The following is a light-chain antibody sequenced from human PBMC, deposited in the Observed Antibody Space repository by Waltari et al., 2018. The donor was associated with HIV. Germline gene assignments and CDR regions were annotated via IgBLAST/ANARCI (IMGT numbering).Light chain of an antibody. V-gene: IGKV1-39*01. CDR1: QNVNTY. J-gene: IGKJ2*01. CDR3: QQSYSTPFT. CDR2: GAT. Sequence: IQMTQSPSSLSASVGDRVTITCQTSQNVNTYLNWYQQTPGNAPKLLIYGATNLQSGVATRFSGSGSVTNFTLTIDSLQPDDFVLYYCQQSYSTPFTFGPGTKL.